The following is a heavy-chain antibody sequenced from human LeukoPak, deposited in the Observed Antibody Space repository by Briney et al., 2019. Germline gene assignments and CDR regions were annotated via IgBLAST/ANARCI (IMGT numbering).Heavy chain of an antibody. Sequence: GGSLRLSCAASGFTFSSYGMHWVRQAPGKGLEWVAFIRYDGSNKYYADSVKGRFTISRDNYKNTLYLQMNSLRAEDTAVYYCAKDCTDIVVVPAALCYWGQGTLVTVSS. D-gene: IGHD2-2*01. V-gene: IGHV3-30*02. J-gene: IGHJ4*02. CDR2: IRYDGSNK. CDR1: GFTFSSYG. CDR3: AKDCTDIVVVPAALCY.